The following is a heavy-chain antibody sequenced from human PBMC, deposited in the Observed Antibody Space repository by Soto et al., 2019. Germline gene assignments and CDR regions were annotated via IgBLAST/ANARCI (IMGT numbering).Heavy chain of an antibody. CDR2: IYYIGFT. CDR3: ARVPGP. V-gene: IGHV4-59*12. D-gene: IGHD7-27*01. Sequence: SETLSLTCTVSGGSISSYYWSWIRQPPGKGLEWFGYIYYIGFTFYTPSLKIRVTLSVDTFKNHFSLKLSSVTAADTAVYYCARVPGPWGQETLVTVSS. CDR1: GGSISSYY. J-gene: IGHJ5*02.